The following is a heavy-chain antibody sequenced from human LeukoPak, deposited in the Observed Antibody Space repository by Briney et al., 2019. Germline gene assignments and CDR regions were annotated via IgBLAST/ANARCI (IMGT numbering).Heavy chain of an antibody. D-gene: IGHD1-1*01. Sequence: TGGSLRLSCAASGFTFSSYSMNWVRQAPGKGLEWVSYISSSSSIVYYADSVKGRFTISRDNSKSLLFLQMESLRHDDTGIYYCAKGRRTGFVDYWGQGALVTVSS. J-gene: IGHJ4*02. CDR3: AKGRRTGFVDY. CDR2: ISSSSSIV. V-gene: IGHV3-48*02. CDR1: GFTFSSYS.